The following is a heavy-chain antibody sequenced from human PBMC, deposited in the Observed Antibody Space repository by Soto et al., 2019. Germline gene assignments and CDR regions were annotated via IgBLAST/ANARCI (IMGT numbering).Heavy chain of an antibody. CDR3: AKRYGSGSYYKN. CDR1: GFRISNYA. J-gene: IGHJ4*02. CDR2: ISGSGGST. D-gene: IGHD3-10*01. V-gene: IGHV3-23*01. Sequence: GGSMRVSCTASGFRISNYAMSWVSKAPGKGLEWISTISGSGGSTYYADSVKGRFTISRDNSKNTLYLQMNSLRAEDTAVYYCAKRYGSGSYYKNWGQGTLVTVSS.